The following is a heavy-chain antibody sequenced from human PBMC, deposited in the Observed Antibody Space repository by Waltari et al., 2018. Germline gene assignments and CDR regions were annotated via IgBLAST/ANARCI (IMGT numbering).Heavy chain of an antibody. J-gene: IGHJ4*02. V-gene: IGHV2-70*15. Sequence: QVTLRASGPALVKPTQTLQLTCTFSGFSLSTSGMCVSWIRQPPGKALEWLARIDWDDDHYYSTSLKTRLTISKDTSKKQVVLTMTNREPLDTATYYCARMRYDFWSGYPFDYWGQGTLVTVSS. CDR3: ARMRYDFWSGYPFDY. CDR1: GFSLSTSGMC. D-gene: IGHD3-3*01. CDR2: IDWDDDH.